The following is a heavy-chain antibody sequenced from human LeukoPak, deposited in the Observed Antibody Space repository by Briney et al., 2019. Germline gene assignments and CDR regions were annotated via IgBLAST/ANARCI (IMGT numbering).Heavy chain of an antibody. CDR2: IWYDGSNK. CDR3: AKRGSAWDLYY. Sequence: PGRSLRLSCAASGFTFSSYGMHWVRQAPGKGLEWVAVIWYDGSNKYYADSVKGRFTISRDNSQNTLYLQLNSLRAEDTAVYYCAKRGSAWDLYYWGQGTLVTVSS. D-gene: IGHD6-25*01. CDR1: GFTFSSYG. V-gene: IGHV3-33*06. J-gene: IGHJ4*02.